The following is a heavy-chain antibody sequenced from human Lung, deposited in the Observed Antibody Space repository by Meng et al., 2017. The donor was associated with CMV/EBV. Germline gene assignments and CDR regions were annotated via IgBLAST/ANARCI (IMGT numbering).Heavy chain of an antibody. J-gene: IGHJ5*02. CDR2: VNSYTGDT. CDR3: ARISMIRGIIITGWLDP. D-gene: IGHD3-10*01. V-gene: IGHV1-18*04. CDR1: GYSFNSYI. Sequence: ASVMDSXKAYGYSFNSYIISWVRQAPGQGLEWMGWVNSYTGDTDYAQQFQERITMTTDTSTTTVYMELRSLRTDDTAAYYCARISMIRGIIITGWLDPWGQGXLVTVSS.